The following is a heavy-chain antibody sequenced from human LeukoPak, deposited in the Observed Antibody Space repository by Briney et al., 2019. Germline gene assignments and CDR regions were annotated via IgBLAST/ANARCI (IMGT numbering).Heavy chain of an antibody. D-gene: IGHD3-16*01. V-gene: IGHV4-59*12. CDR2: MNYAGST. J-gene: IGHJ4*02. CDR3: ARDIWGNSD. CDR1: GGSISSYY. Sequence: SETLSLTCSVSGGSISSYYWSWIRQPPGKGLEYIAYMNYAGSTNHNPSLKSRVTMSVDKSKNQFSLKLNSVTAADTAVYFCARDIWGNSDWGQGTLVTVSS.